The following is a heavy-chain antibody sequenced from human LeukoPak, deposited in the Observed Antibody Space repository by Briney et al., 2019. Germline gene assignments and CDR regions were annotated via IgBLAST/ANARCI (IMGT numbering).Heavy chain of an antibody. CDR1: GFTFSSYG. Sequence: GGSLRLSCAVSGFTFSSYGMHWVRQAPGKGLEWVAVISYDGSNKYYADSVKGRFTISRDNSKNTLYLQMNSLRAEDTAVYYCAKDRSLLRYFESLDYWGQGTLVTVSS. CDR2: ISYDGSNK. CDR3: AKDRSLLRYFESLDY. D-gene: IGHD3-9*01. V-gene: IGHV3-30*18. J-gene: IGHJ4*02.